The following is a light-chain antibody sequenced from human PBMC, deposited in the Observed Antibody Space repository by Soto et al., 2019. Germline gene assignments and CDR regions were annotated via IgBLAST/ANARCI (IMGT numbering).Light chain of an antibody. CDR1: QGISSY. CDR3: QQYYSYPYT. V-gene: IGKV1-8*01. Sequence: AIRMTQSPSSFSASTGDRVTITCRASQGISSYLAWYQQKPGKAPKLLIYAASTLQSGVPLRFSGSGSGTDFTLTISCLQSEDFATYYCQQYYSYPYTFGQGTKLEIK. CDR2: AAS. J-gene: IGKJ2*01.